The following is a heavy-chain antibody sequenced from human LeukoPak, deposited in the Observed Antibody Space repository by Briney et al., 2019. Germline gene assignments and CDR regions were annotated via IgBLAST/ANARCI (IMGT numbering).Heavy chain of an antibody. Sequence: GASVKVSCKASGYTFTGYYLHWVRQAPGQGLEWMGWINTDSDGTDYAQKFQGRVTMTRDTSISTAYMELSRLTSDDTAVYYCARDYYGSGNNWFDPWGQGTLVTVSS. CDR2: INTDSDGT. CDR1: GYTFTGYY. J-gene: IGHJ5*02. CDR3: ARDYYGSGNNWFDP. V-gene: IGHV1-2*02. D-gene: IGHD3-10*01.